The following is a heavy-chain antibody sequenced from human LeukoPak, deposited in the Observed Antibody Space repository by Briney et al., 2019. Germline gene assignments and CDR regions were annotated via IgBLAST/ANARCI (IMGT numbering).Heavy chain of an antibody. D-gene: IGHD3-22*01. Sequence: GASVKVSCKASGYTFTGYYMHWVRQAPGQGPEWMGWISVHNGNTNYAQKLQGRVTMTTDTSTSTAYMELRSLRSDDTAVYYCARGASSYYDSSDYFDYWGQGTLVTVSS. J-gene: IGHJ4*02. V-gene: IGHV1-18*04. CDR1: GYTFTGYY. CDR2: ISVHNGNT. CDR3: ARGASSYYDSSDYFDY.